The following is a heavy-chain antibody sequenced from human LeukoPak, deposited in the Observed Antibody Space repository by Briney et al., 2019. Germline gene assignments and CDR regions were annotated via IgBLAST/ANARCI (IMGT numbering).Heavy chain of an antibody. CDR3: AKDRAVVTIFGVVRGRGESNAFDI. J-gene: IGHJ3*02. CDR1: RFTFSSYA. Sequence: GGSLRLSCAAFRFTFSSYAMSWVRQAPGKGLEWVSAISGSGGSTYYADSVKGRFTISRDNSKNTLYLQMNSLRAEDTAVYYCAKDRAVVTIFGVVRGRGESNAFDIWGQGTMVTVSS. CDR2: ISGSGGST. D-gene: IGHD3-3*01. V-gene: IGHV3-23*01.